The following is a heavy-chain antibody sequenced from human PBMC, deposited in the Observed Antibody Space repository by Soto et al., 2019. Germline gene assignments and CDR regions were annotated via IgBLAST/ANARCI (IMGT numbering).Heavy chain of an antibody. D-gene: IGHD6-13*01. Sequence: GASVKVSCTASGFTLTISPVXWVRQAPGQGLEWMGWVNPNSGGTNYAQKFRGRVTMTRDTSISTAYMELSRLRSDDTAVYYCARDSIYWGPEKLYSSSPTGWFDPWGQGTMVTDSS. CDR2: VNPNSGGT. CDR3: ARDSIYWGPEKLYSSSPTGWFDP. CDR1: GFTLTISP. V-gene: IGHV1-2*02. J-gene: IGHJ5*02.